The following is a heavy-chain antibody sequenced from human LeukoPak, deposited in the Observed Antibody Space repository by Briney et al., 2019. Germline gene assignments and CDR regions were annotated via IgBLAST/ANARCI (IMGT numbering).Heavy chain of an antibody. CDR1: GFIFSNYV. J-gene: IGHJ6*03. CDR3: ARFRSSSSYLDV. V-gene: IGHV3-30*02. Sequence: GGSLRLSCAASGFIFSNYVMHWVRQAPGKGLDGVAFTRCDGSNKYYADSVKGRFTISRDNSNNTLYLQMNSLKAEDADVYSCARFRSSSSYLDVWGNGTSVTVSS. D-gene: IGHD6-6*01. CDR2: TRCDGSNK.